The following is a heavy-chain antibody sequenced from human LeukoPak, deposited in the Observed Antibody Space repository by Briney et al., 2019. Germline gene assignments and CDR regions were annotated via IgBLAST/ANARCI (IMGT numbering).Heavy chain of an antibody. CDR3: ARDILATSIAAPYY. CDR2: IFYSGRT. V-gene: IGHV4-39*07. J-gene: IGHJ4*02. CDR1: GGSISSSTYY. D-gene: IGHD6-13*01. Sequence: PSETLSLTCTVSGGSISSSTYYWGWIRQPPGKGLEWIGSIFYSGRTYYNPSLKSRVTMSVDTSKNQFSLRLSSVNAADTAVYYCARDILATSIAAPYYWGQGTLVAVSS.